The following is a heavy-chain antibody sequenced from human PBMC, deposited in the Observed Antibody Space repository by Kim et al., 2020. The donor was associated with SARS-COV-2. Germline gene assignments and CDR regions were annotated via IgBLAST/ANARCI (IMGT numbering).Heavy chain of an antibody. J-gene: IGHJ4*02. D-gene: IGHD3-10*01. CDR1: GGSISSYY. V-gene: IGHV4-4*07. CDR3: ARRSPMVRGVYYFDY. CDR2: IYTIGST. Sequence: SETLSLTCTVSGGSISSYYWSWIRQPAGKGLEWIGRIYTIGSTHYNPSLKSRVTMSVDTSKNQFSLKLSSVTAADTAVYYCARRSPMVRGVYYFDYWGQGTLVTVSS.